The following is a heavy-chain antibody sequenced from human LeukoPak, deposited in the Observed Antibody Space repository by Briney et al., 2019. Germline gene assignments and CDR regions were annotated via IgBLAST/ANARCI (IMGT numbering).Heavy chain of an antibody. CDR3: ARQTSPTHFDY. J-gene: IGHJ4*02. CDR1: GYTFTDYY. CDR2: INPNSGGT. V-gene: IGHV1-2*02. Sequence: ASVKVSCKASGYTFTDYYMHWVRQAPGQGLERMGWINPNSGGTNYAQKFRGRVTMTRDTSISTAYMELSRLRSDDTAVYYCARQTSPTHFDYWGQGTLVTVSS.